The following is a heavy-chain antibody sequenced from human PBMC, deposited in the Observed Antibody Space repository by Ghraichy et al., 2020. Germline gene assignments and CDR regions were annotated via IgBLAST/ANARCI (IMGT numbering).Heavy chain of an antibody. CDR3: AKDYYDSSGYYYAAHYFDY. D-gene: IGHD3-22*01. Sequence: GGSLRLSCAASGFTFSSYAMSWVRQAPGKGLEWVSANSGSGGSTYYADSVKGRFTISRDNSKNTLYLQMNSLRAEDTAVYYCAKDYYDSSGYYYAAHYFDYWGQGTLVTVSS. CDR1: GFTFSSYA. V-gene: IGHV3-23*01. CDR2: NSGSGGST. J-gene: IGHJ4*02.